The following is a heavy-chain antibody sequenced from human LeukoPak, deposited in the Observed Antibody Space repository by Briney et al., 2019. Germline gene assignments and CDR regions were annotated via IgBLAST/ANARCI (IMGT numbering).Heavy chain of an antibody. CDR3: ARGTTAGYSSSWYSWFDP. CDR2: INHSGST. D-gene: IGHD6-13*01. V-gene: IGHV4-34*01. CDR1: GGSFSGYY. J-gene: IGHJ5*02. Sequence: SETLSLTCAVYGGSFSGYYWSWIRQPPGKGLEWIGEINHSGSTNYKPSLKSRVTISVDTSKNQFSLELSSVTAADTAVYYCARGTTAGYSSSWYSWFDPWGQGTLVTVSS.